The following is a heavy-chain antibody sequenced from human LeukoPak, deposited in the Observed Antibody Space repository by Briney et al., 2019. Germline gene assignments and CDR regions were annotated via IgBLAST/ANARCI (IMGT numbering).Heavy chain of an antibody. CDR2: INPRSGGT. CDR3: ARGSISSGDWFDP. CDR1: GFTFIDYY. V-gene: IGHV1-2*06. D-gene: IGHD6-6*01. J-gene: IGHJ5*02. Sequence: GASVKVSCKASGFTFIDYYMHWVRQAPGQGLEWMGRINPRSGGTNYAQKFQDRVTMTRDMSISTAYMELSRLKFDDTAVSYCARGSISSGDWFDPWGQGTLVTVSS.